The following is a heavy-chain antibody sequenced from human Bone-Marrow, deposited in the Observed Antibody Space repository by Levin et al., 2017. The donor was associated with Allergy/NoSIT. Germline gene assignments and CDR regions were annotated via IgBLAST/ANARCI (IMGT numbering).Heavy chain of an antibody. CDR1: GFTFSGSA. J-gene: IGHJ4*02. V-gene: IGHV3-73*01. Sequence: GGSLRLSCAASGFTFSGSAMHWVRQASGKGLEWVGRIRSKANSYATAYAASVKGRFTISRDDSKNTAYLQMNSLKTEDTAVYYCTRLGAWYCSSTSCFDYWGQGTLVTVSS. D-gene: IGHD2-2*01. CDR2: IRSKANSYAT. CDR3: TRLGAWYCSSTSCFDY.